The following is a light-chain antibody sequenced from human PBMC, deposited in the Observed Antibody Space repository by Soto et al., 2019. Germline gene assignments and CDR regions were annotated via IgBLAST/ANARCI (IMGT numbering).Light chain of an antibody. CDR3: QQYGSSGT. Sequence: PGEVATLSFGASQSVTSTYLACYHQRPGQPPRLLIYGASNRATGIPDRFSGSGSGTDFTLTISRLEPEDFAVYYCQQYGSSGTFGQGTKVDIK. CDR2: GAS. J-gene: IGKJ1*01. CDR1: QSVTSTY. V-gene: IGKV3-20*01.